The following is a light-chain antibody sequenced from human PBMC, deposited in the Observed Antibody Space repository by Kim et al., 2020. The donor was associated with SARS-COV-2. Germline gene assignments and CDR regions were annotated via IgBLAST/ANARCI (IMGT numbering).Light chain of an antibody. Sequence: DIQMTQSPSTLSASVGDRVTITCRASQNIDKWLAWYQQKPGKAPKLLIHGASTLQSGAPSGFSGSGSGTEFTLTISSLQPDDFATYYCQQYHTYTRAFGGGTKVDIK. CDR2: GAS. CDR3: QQYHTYTRA. CDR1: QNIDKW. V-gene: IGKV1-5*01. J-gene: IGKJ4*01.